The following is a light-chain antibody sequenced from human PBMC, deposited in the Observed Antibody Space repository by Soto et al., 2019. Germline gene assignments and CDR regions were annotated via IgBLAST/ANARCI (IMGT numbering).Light chain of an antibody. CDR1: HTISTY. CDR2: AAS. Sequence: EIQMTQIPSSLSASVGDRVTITCRASHTISTYLNWYQQKPGKAPKLLIYAASSLQSGVPSRFSGTRSGTDFTLTISTLQPEDFATYYCQQTYSTPRTFGQGTKVDIK. V-gene: IGKV1-39*01. CDR3: QQTYSTPRT. J-gene: IGKJ1*01.